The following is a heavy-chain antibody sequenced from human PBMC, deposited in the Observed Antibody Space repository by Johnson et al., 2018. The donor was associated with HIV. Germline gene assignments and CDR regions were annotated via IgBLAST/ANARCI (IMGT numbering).Heavy chain of an antibody. V-gene: IGHV3-30*02. CDR2: IRYDGSNK. J-gene: IGHJ3*02. Sequence: VQLVESGGDLVQPGKSLRLSCAASGFTFSSYGMHWVRQAPGKGLEWVAFIRYDGSNKYYADSVKGRFTISRDNSKNTLFLQMNSLRAEDTAVYYCAKDAAAAALRAFDNWGQGTMVTVSS. CDR3: AKDAAAAALRAFDN. D-gene: IGHD6-13*01. CDR1: GFTFSSYG.